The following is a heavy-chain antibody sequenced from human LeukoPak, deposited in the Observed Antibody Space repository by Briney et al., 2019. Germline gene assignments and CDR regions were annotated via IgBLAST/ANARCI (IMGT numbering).Heavy chain of an antibody. CDR3: ARLAPDGYNFLGMDV. CDR1: GFTFSNYW. Sequence: PGGSLRLFCAASGFTFSNYWMSWVRPAPGEGLEWVANIKQDGDEQYYVNSVRGRFTISRGNAKNSLYLQMNSLRAEDTAVYYCARLAPDGYNFLGMDVCGQGTTVTVSS. D-gene: IGHD5-24*01. CDR2: IKQDGDEQ. V-gene: IGHV3-7*01. J-gene: IGHJ6*02.